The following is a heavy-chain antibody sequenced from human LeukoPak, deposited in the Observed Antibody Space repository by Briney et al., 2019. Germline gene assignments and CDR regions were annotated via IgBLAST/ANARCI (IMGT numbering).Heavy chain of an antibody. CDR3: ARDENYGIFFNVDY. CDR2: ISGSTGDT. CDR1: GYSFVLYG. D-gene: IGHD4-17*01. Sequence: ASVKVSCKASGYSFVLYGISWVRQAPGEGPEWMGWISGSTGDTNYAQKFQGRVTMTADTSSSTAYMELRSLRSDDTAVYYCARDENYGIFFNVDYWRQGTLVTVSS. J-gene: IGHJ4*02. V-gene: IGHV1-18*01.